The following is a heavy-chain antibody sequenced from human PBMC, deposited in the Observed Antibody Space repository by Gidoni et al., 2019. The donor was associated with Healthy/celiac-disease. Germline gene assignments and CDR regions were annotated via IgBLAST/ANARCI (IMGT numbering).Heavy chain of an antibody. CDR2: ISSSSTI. Sequence: EVQLVESGGGLVQPGGSLRLSCAASGFTFSSYSMNWVRQAPGKGLEWVSYISSSSTIYYADSVKGRFTISRDNAKNSLYLQMNSLRDEDTAVYYCARDCGGSCYYYYYGMDVWGQGTTVTVSS. J-gene: IGHJ6*02. V-gene: IGHV3-48*02. CDR3: ARDCGGSCYYYYYGMDV. D-gene: IGHD2-15*01. CDR1: GFTFSSYS.